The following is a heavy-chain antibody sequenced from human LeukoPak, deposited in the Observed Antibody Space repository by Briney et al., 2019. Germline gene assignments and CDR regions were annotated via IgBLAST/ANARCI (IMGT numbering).Heavy chain of an antibody. Sequence: GGSLRLSCAASGFTFSSYSMNWVRQAPGKGLEWVSSISSSSSYIYYADSVKGRFTISRDNDKNSLYMQMNRMRAEDTAVYYCARVGSLAAASYMDVWGKGTTVTVSS. J-gene: IGHJ6*03. V-gene: IGHV3-21*01. D-gene: IGHD6-13*01. CDR2: ISSSSSYI. CDR1: GFTFSSYS. CDR3: ARVGSLAAASYMDV.